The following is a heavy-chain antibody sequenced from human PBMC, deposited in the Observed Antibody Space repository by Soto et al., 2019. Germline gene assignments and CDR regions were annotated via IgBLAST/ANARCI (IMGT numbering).Heavy chain of an antibody. Sequence: EVQLVESGGGLVLPGGSPRLSCAASGFIFSSSWMTWVRQAPGKGLEWVANIKPDGSEVYYADSVKGRFTISRDNPRNSLYLQMISLRAEDTAVYYCARESLLKSIPIYGYYYYAMDVWGQGTTVIVSS. CDR1: GFIFSSSW. CDR3: ARESLLKSIPIYGYYYYAMDV. D-gene: IGHD3-3*01. CDR2: IKPDGSEV. J-gene: IGHJ6*02. V-gene: IGHV3-7*03.